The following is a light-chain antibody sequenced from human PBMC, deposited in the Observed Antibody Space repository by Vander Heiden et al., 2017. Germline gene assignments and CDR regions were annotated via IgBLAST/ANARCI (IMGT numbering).Light chain of an antibody. V-gene: IGLV3-9*01. J-gene: IGLJ3*02. Sequence: SYALTQPLTFALALGQTARITCGGNNLGMKNVHWYQQKPGQAPVLVIYRDSNRPSGIPERFSGSNSGNTATLTISRAQAGDEADYYCQVWDSSTARVFGGGTKLTVL. CDR2: RDS. CDR3: QVWDSSTARV. CDR1: NLGMKN.